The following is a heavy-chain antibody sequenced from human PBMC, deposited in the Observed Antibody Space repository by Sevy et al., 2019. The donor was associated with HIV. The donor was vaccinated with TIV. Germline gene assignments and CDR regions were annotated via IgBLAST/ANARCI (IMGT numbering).Heavy chain of an antibody. CDR2: IQYDGSNK. CDR1: GFSFSSYG. Sequence: QQLGALRLSCAASGFSFSSYGMHWVRQAPGKGLEWMSYIQYDGSNKDYADSVKGRFTISRDNSKNTLYLQMNSLRVEDTAVFYCVKEGGGEGGDHWGQGTLVTVSS. J-gene: IGHJ4*02. V-gene: IGHV3-30*02. CDR3: VKEGGGEGGDH. D-gene: IGHD2-21*01.